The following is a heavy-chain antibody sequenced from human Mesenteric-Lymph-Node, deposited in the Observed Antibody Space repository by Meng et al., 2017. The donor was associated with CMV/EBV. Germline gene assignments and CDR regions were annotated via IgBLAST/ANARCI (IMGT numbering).Heavy chain of an antibody. CDR3: AKDQFEVLQVRGLDY. CDR2: IRYDGSIE. Sequence: LSLTCAASGFIFSSYGMHWVRQAPGKGLEWVAFIRYDGSIEYYADSVKGRFTISRDNSKNRLYLQMNSLRAEGMAVYYCAKDQFEVLQVRGLDYWGQGTLVTVSS. CDR1: GFIFSSYG. V-gene: IGHV3-30*02. J-gene: IGHJ4*02. D-gene: IGHD3-10*01.